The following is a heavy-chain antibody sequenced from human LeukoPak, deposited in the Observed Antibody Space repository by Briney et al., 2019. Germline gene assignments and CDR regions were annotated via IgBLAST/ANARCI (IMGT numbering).Heavy chain of an antibody. CDR3: ARLDGNWNYFDY. Sequence: PSETLSLTCSVSGASITTYYWSWIREPPGKGLEWIAYIHYSGNTSYNPSLKSRLTISPDASKNQFSLKLSSVTAADTAVYHCARLDGNWNYFDYWGQGTLVTVSS. V-gene: IGHV4-59*08. D-gene: IGHD1-20*01. CDR2: IHYSGNT. CDR1: GASITTYY. J-gene: IGHJ4*02.